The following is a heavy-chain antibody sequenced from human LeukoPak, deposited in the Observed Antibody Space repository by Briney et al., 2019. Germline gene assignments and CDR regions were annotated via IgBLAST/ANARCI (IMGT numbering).Heavy chain of an antibody. V-gene: IGHV3-21*01. J-gene: IGHJ4*02. Sequence: GGSLRLSCAASGFTFSSYSMNWVRQAPGKGLEWVSSINSSSSYIYYADSVKGRFTISRDNAKNSLYLQMNSLRAEDTAVYYCERGQLTYSYASSGQYYFDYWGQGPLVTVSS. CDR3: ERGQLTYSYASSGQYYFDY. CDR2: INSSSSYI. D-gene: IGHD3-22*01. CDR1: GFTFSSYS.